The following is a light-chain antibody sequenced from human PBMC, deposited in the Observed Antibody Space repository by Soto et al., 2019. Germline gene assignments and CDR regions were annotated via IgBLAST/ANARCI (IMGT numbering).Light chain of an antibody. CDR2: GNT. Sequence: QPVLTQPPSVSGAPGQRVTISCTGSSSNIGAGYDVHWYQQFPGTAPKLLIYGNTNRPSGVPDRFSGSKSGTSASLAITGLQAEDEAGYYCQSYGSGLSVVVFGGGTKLTVL. J-gene: IGLJ2*01. CDR1: SSNIGAGYD. CDR3: QSYGSGLSVVV. V-gene: IGLV1-40*01.